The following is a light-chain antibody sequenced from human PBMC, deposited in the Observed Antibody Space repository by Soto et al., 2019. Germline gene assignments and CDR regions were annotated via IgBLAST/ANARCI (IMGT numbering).Light chain of an antibody. CDR2: AAS. CDR1: QSVSTY. V-gene: IGKV1-39*01. CDR3: HHCYDYPWT. Sequence: TQSPSPPYASVRDRHRITCRASQSVSTYVSWYQQKPGKAPKLLIYAASSVQSGVPSRFSGGGSGTDFTLTISSLQPEDFATYYCHHCYDYPWTFGQGTKVDIK. J-gene: IGKJ1*01.